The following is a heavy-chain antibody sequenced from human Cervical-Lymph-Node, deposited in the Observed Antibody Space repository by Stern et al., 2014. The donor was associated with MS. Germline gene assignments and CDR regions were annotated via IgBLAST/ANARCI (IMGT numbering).Heavy chain of an antibody. CDR1: GFTLSSHA. CDR2: IHPTSTYV. CDR3: ARGVYISGNYDSTFDY. V-gene: IGHV3-21*06. Sequence: EVQLVESGGALVEPGGSLSLSCSASGFTLSSHAMHWVRRAPGKGLEWVASIHPTSTYVFYADSLKGRFTVSRDNANNSLFLRLHNLRVEDTAVYYCARGVYISGNYDSTFDYWGQGTLVTVSS. J-gene: IGHJ4*02. D-gene: IGHD3-3*01.